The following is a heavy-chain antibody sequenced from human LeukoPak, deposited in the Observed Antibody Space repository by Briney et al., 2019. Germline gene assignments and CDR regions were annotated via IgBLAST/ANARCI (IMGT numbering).Heavy chain of an antibody. CDR1: GFTFSSYA. CDR3: AKRGLGDREAFDI. D-gene: IGHD2-21*02. Sequence: GGSLRLSCAASGFTFSSYAMSWVRQAPGKGLEWVSVIYSGGSTYYADSVKGRFTISRDNSKNTLYLQMNSLRAEDTAVYYCAKRGLGDREAFDIWGQGTMVTVSS. V-gene: IGHV3-23*03. CDR2: IYSGGST. J-gene: IGHJ3*02.